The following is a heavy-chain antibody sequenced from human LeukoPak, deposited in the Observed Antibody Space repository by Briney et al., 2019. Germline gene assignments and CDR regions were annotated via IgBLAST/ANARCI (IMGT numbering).Heavy chain of an antibody. J-gene: IGHJ4*02. CDR3: ARSDYGGNWRPFDY. CDR2: IYYSGST. D-gene: IGHD4-23*01. CDR1: GGSISSYY. V-gene: IGHV4-39*01. Sequence: SETLSLTCTVFGGSISSYYWGWIRQPPGKGLEWIGSIYYSGSTYYNPSLKSRVTISVDTSKNQFSLKLSSVTAADTAVYYCARSDYGGNWRPFDYWGQGTLVTVSS.